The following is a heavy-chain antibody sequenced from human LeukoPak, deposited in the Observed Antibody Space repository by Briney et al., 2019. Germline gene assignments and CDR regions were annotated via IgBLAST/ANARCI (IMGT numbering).Heavy chain of an antibody. Sequence: SETLSLTCAAYGGSFSGYYWSWIRQPPGKGLEWIGEINHSGSTNYNPSPKSRVTISVDTSKNQFSLKLSSVTAADTAVYYCARGNIVVVPAAIFFDYWGQGTLVTVSS. J-gene: IGHJ4*02. D-gene: IGHD2-2*02. CDR2: INHSGST. CDR1: GGSFSGYY. V-gene: IGHV4-34*01. CDR3: ARGNIVVVPAAIFFDY.